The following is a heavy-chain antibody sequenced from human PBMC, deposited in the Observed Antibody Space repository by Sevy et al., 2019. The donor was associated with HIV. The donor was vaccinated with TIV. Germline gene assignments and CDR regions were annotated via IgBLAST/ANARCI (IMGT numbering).Heavy chain of an antibody. CDR2: ISGSGGST. V-gene: IGHV3-23*01. D-gene: IGHD6-13*01. Sequence: GGSLRLSCAASGFTFSSYAMSWVRQAPGKGLEWVSAISGSGGSTYYADSVKGRFTISRDNSKNTLYLQMNSLRAEDTAVYYCAKGASSSWYGVRWFDPWGQGTLVTVSS. CDR1: GFTFSSYA. J-gene: IGHJ5*02. CDR3: AKGASSSWYGVRWFDP.